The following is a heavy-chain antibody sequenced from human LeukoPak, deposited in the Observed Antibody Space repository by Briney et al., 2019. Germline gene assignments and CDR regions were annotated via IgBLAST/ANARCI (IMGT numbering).Heavy chain of an antibody. D-gene: IGHD3-22*01. CDR3: ARVVDYYDSSGYPIQGAFDI. CDR2: IYYSGST. Sequence: SETLSLTCNVSGASVSSGSYYWSWIRQPPGKELEWIGYIYYSGSTNYNPSLKSRVTISVGTSKNQFSLKLSSVTAADTAVYYCARVVDYYDSSGYPIQGAFDIWGQGTMVTVSS. V-gene: IGHV4-61*01. CDR1: GASVSSGSYY. J-gene: IGHJ3*02.